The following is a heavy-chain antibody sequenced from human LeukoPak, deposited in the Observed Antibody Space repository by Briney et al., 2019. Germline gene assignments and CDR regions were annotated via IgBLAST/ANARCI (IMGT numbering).Heavy chain of an antibody. Sequence: SGTLSLTPADPGGSIISSNWWSWVRQPPGKGLEWIVEIYHSVSTNYNPSLKSRVTISVDKSKNQFSLKLSSVTAADTAVYYCASRYCSGGSCSRVVDYWGEGTLVTVSS. CDR3: ASRYCSGGSCSRVVDY. V-gene: IGHV4-4*02. J-gene: IGHJ4*02. CDR2: IYHSVST. D-gene: IGHD2-15*01. CDR1: GGSIISSNW.